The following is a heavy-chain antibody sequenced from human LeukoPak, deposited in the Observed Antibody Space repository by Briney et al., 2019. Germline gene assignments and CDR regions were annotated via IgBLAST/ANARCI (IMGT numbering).Heavy chain of an antibody. J-gene: IGHJ4*02. V-gene: IGHV3-30*02. CDR3: AKDRGVFGVTYSLDY. CDR1: GLTFSSYS. D-gene: IGHD3-3*01. CDR2: IGYDGVND. Sequence: GGSLSLSWAASGLTFSSYSMNWVGQPPGKGREWGAYIGYDGVNDYYEDSVRGRFTISRDISKNTLYLQMNSLRAEDTAVYYCAKDRGVFGVTYSLDYWGQGTLVTVSS.